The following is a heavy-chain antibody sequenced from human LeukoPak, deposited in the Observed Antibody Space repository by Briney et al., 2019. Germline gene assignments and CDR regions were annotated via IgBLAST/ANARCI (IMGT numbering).Heavy chain of an antibody. Sequence: GGSLRLSCAASGFTFRNYGMHWVRQAPGKGLEWVAVIWYDGGNKYYADSVKGRFTISRDNSKNILFLQMDSLRAEDTAVYYCARVNDQPDYWGQGTLVTVSS. J-gene: IGHJ4*02. V-gene: IGHV3-33*01. CDR1: GFTFRNYG. CDR2: IWYDGGNK. D-gene: IGHD1-1*01. CDR3: ARVNDQPDY.